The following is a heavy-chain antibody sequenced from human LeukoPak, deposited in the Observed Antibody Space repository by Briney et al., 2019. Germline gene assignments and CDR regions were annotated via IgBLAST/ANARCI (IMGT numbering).Heavy chain of an antibody. CDR2: INHSGST. J-gene: IGHJ5*02. CDR1: GGSFSGYY. D-gene: IGHD3-10*01. V-gene: IGHV4-34*01. Sequence: SETLSLTCAVHGGSFSGYYWSWIRQPPGKGLEWIGEINHSGSTNYNPSHKSRVTISVDTSKNQFSLKLSSVTAADTAVYYCARDDQYGSGSYRLLSRNWFDPWGQGTLVTVSS. CDR3: ARDDQYGSGSYRLLSRNWFDP.